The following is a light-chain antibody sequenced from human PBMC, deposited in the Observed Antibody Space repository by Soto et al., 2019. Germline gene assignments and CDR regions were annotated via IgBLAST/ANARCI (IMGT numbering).Light chain of an antibody. Sequence: QSVLTQPASVSGSPGQSITISCTGTSSDVGAYYSVSWYQHHPGKAPKLIIYGVTNRPSGVSNRFSGSKSGNTASLTISGLQAEDEADYYCSSYTGSSTLYVFGTGTKVTVL. J-gene: IGLJ1*01. CDR2: GVT. CDR3: SSYTGSSTLYV. V-gene: IGLV2-14*01. CDR1: SSDVGAYYS.